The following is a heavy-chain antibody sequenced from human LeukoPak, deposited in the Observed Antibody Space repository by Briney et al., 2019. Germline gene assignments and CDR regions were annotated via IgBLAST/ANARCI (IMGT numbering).Heavy chain of an antibody. CDR1: GFIFSSHW. CDR2: IKYDGSEQ. J-gene: IGHJ4*02. V-gene: IGHV3-7*03. Sequence: EPGGPLRLSCTSSGFIFSSHWMNWVRQAPGKGPEWVANIKYDGSEQYYVDSVKGRFSISRDNTKNLLYLQMNSLRVEDTAVYYCARDYGWSFANWGQGTLVTVSS. D-gene: IGHD3-10*01. CDR3: ARDYGWSFAN.